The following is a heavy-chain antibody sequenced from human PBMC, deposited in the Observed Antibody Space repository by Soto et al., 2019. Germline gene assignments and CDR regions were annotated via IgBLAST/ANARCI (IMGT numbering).Heavy chain of an antibody. CDR2: IYHSGST. Sequence: PSETLSLTSPVSGGSIGSSNWWSWVRQPPGKGLEWIGEIYHSGSTNYNPSLKSRVTISVDKSKNQFSLKLSSVTAADTAVYYWAKVSGSYYYGMDVWGQGTTVT. J-gene: IGHJ6*02. V-gene: IGHV4-4*02. CDR1: GGSIGSSNW. CDR3: AKVSGSYYYGMDV. D-gene: IGHD1-26*01.